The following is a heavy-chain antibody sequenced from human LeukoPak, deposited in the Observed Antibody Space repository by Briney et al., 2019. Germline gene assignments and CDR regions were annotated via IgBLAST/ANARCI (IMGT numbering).Heavy chain of an antibody. Sequence: PSETLSLTCTVSGGSISSSSYYWGWIRQPPGKGLEWIGSIYYSGSTYYNPSLKSRVTISVDTSKNQFSLKLSSVTAADTAVYYCARGRGYSYGNYYYYYYMDVWGKRTTVTVSS. V-gene: IGHV4-39*07. CDR3: ARGRGYSYGNYYYYYYMDV. CDR1: GGSISSSSYY. J-gene: IGHJ6*03. D-gene: IGHD5-18*01. CDR2: IYYSGST.